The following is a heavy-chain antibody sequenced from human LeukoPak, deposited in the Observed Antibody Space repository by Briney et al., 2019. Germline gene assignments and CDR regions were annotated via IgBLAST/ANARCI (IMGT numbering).Heavy chain of an antibody. CDR1: GGTFSSYA. D-gene: IGHD3-22*01. CDR3: AVDYYDSSGYFD. CDR2: IIPILGIA. J-gene: IGHJ4*02. Sequence: SVKVSCKASGGTFSSYAISWVRQAPGQGLEWMGRIIPILGIANYAQKFQGRVTITADKSTSTAHMELSSLRSEDTAVYYCAVDYYDSSGYFDWGQGTLVTVSS. V-gene: IGHV1-69*04.